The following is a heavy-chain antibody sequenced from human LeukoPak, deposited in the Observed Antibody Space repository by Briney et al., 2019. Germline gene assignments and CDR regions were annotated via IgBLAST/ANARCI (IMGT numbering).Heavy chain of an antibody. V-gene: IGHV4-59*08. Sequence: SETLSLTCTVSGGSISSYYWSWIRQPPGKGLEWIGYIYYSGSTNYNPSLKSRVTISVDTSKNQFSLKLSSVTAADTAVYYYARRRGGTYSSGRYGFDYWGQGTLVTVSS. CDR1: GGSISSYY. CDR2: IYYSGST. J-gene: IGHJ4*02. D-gene: IGHD6-19*01. CDR3: ARRRGGTYSSGRYGFDY.